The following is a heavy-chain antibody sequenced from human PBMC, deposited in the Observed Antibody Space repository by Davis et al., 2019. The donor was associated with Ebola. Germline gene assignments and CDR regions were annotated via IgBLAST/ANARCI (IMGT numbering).Heavy chain of an antibody. Sequence: PGGSLRLSCVTSGFTFTSYSFNWVRQSPGRGLEWVAHINTRGDARVYADSVKGRFTISRDDATNSVYLQMDPLKHEDAAVYYCARDYLFAFDSWGQGTPATVSS. CDR1: GFTFTSYS. V-gene: IGHV3-48*02. CDR2: INTRGDAR. CDR3: ARDYLFAFDS. J-gene: IGHJ4*02.